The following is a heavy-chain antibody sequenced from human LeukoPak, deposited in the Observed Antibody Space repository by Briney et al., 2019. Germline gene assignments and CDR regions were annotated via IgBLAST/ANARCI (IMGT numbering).Heavy chain of an antibody. J-gene: IGHJ4*02. CDR2: ISWNSFTI. V-gene: IGHV3-9*01. D-gene: IGHD3-22*01. CDR3: ARDIHTYYYDSSGYMKY. Sequence: PGRSLRLSCAASGFTFDDYAMHWVRQAPGKGLEWVSGISWNSFTIGYADSVKGRFTISRDNAKNTLYLQMNSLRAEDTAVYYCARDIHTYYYDSSGYMKYWGQGTLVTVSS. CDR1: GFTFDDYA.